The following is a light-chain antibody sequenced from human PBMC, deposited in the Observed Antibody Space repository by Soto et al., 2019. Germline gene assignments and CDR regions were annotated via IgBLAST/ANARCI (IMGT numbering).Light chain of an antibody. CDR1: QSVSVW. J-gene: IGKJ2*01. V-gene: IGKV1-5*01. Sequence: IRITRFPSTLCASVGDSVTITCRASQSVSVWLAWYQQKPGKAPKLLISDASTLQRGVPSRFSGSGSGTDFTLIISNLQSDDFATYYCQQYITYSPYTFGQGTKVDIK. CDR3: QQYITYSPYT. CDR2: DAS.